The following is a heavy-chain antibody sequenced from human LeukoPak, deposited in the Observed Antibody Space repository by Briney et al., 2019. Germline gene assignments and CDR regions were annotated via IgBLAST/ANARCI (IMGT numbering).Heavy chain of an antibody. CDR2: ICAYNGNT. V-gene: IGHV1-18*01. CDR3: ARDSIGNWNYAPDLYYYGMDV. D-gene: IGHD1-7*01. CDR1: GYTFTSYG. J-gene: IGHJ6*02. Sequence: ASVRVSCKPSGYTFTSYGISWVRQAPGQGLEWMGWICAYNGNTKQAQNLQGRVTMTRDTTTSTAYMELRSLRSDDTAVYYCARDSIGNWNYAPDLYYYGMDVWGQGTTVTVSS.